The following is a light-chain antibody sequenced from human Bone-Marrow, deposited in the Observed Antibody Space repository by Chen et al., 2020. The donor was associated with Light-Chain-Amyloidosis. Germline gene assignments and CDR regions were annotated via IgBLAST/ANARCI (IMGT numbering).Light chain of an antibody. CDR3: QQYNNWPPWG. J-gene: IGKJ1*01. CDR2: GAS. CDR1: QSVSSN. Sequence: EIVMTQSPATLSVSPGERATLSCRASQSVSSNLAWYQQKPGQAPRLLIYGASTRATGIPARCSGSGSGTEFTLTISSLQSEDFAVYYCQQYNNWPPWGFGQGTKVEIK. V-gene: IGKV3-15*01.